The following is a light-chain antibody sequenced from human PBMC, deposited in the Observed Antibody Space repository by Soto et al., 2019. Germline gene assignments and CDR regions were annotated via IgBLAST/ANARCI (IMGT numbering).Light chain of an antibody. CDR1: QSINNW. CDR2: EAS. CDR3: HQYDSYRT. J-gene: IGKJ1*01. Sequence: DIQMTQSPSTLSASVGDRVTITCRASQSINNWLAWYQQKPGKAPKLLIYEASNLESGVPSRFSGSGSGTEFTLTISSLQPDDFATYYCHQYDSYRTFGQGTKVEIK. V-gene: IGKV1-5*03.